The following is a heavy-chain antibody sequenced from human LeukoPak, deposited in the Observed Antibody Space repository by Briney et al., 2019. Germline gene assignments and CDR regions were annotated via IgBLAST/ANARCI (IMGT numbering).Heavy chain of an antibody. J-gene: IGHJ4*02. CDR1: GGTFSSYA. Sequence: SVKVSCKASGGTFSSYAISWVRQAPGQGLEWMGRIIPILGIANYAQKFQGRVTITADKSTSIAYMELSSLRSEDTAVYYCARDTTPAYSSGWYSSYYWGQGTLVTVSS. CDR3: ARDTTPAYSSGWYSSYY. V-gene: IGHV1-69*04. CDR2: IIPILGIA. D-gene: IGHD6-19*01.